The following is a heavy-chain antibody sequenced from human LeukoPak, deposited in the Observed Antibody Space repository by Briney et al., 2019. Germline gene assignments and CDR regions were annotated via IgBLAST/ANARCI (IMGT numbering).Heavy chain of an antibody. J-gene: IGHJ4*02. D-gene: IGHD5-18*01. CDR1: GFTFSDYY. Sequence: GGSLRLSCAASGFTFSDYYRSWIRQAPGKGLEWVSDISSSGSTIYYADSVKGRFTTARDNAKNSLYLQMNSLRAEDTAVYYCARDHGYSYGSPHFDYWGQGTLVTVSS. CDR3: ARDHGYSYGSPHFDY. CDR2: ISSSGSTI. V-gene: IGHV3-11*01.